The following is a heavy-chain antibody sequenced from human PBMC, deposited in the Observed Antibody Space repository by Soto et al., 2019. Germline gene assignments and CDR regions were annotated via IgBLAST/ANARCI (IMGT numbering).Heavy chain of an antibody. D-gene: IGHD5-12*01. J-gene: IGHJ4*01. CDR3: TRYGYSGYDLGY. V-gene: IGHV3-73*01. CDR2: IRSKANSYVT. Sequence: GGSLRLSCAASGFTFSGSAMHWARQASGKGLEWVGRIRSKANSYVTAYAASVKGRFTISRDDSKNTAYLEMNSLKTEDTAVYYCTRYGYSGYDLGYWGHGTLVTVSS. CDR1: GFTFSGSA.